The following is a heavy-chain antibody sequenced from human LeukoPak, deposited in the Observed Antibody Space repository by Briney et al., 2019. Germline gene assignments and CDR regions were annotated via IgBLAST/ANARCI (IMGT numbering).Heavy chain of an antibody. D-gene: IGHD2-2*01. CDR1: GYTFTSYG. Sequence: ASVKVSCKASGYTFTSYGISWVRQAPGQGLEWMGWISAYNGNTNYAQEFQDRVTMTRDTSMSTVYMELRSLRSEDTAVYFCARVPSSYYYGMDVWGQGTTVTVSS. V-gene: IGHV1-18*01. CDR3: ARVPSSYYYGMDV. CDR2: ISAYNGNT. J-gene: IGHJ6*02.